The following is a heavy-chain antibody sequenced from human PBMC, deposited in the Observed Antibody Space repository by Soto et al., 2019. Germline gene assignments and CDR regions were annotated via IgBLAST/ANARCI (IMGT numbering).Heavy chain of an antibody. CDR2: AYYRSRWLY. CDR1: GDSVSNNGAT. D-gene: IGHD6-25*01. CDR3: ARDPPDFNSGFDY. Sequence: SQTLSLTCAICGDSVSNNGATWNWIRQSPSRGLEWLGRAYYRSRWLYDYATSVRGRITINPDTSKNRLSLQLNSVTPEDTAVYYCARDPPDFNSGFDYWGQATPVTVSS. J-gene: IGHJ4*02. V-gene: IGHV6-1*01.